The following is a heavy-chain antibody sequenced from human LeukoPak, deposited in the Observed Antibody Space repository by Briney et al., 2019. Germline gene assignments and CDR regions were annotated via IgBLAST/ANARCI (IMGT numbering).Heavy chain of an antibody. CDR3: ASPLNYGDYLNDY. CDR2: INPNSGGT. V-gene: IGHV1-2*02. Sequence: ASVTVSCKASGYTFTGYYMHWVRQAPGQGLEWMGWINPNSGGTNYAQKFQGRVTMTRDTSISTAYMGLSRLRSDDTAVYYCASPLNYGDYLNDYWGQGTLVTVSS. D-gene: IGHD4-17*01. CDR1: GYTFTGYY. J-gene: IGHJ4*02.